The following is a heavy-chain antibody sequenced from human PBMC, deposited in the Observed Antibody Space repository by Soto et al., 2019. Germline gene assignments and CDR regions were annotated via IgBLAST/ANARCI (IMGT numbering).Heavy chain of an antibody. Sequence: SVKVSCKASGGTFSSYAISWVRQAPGQGLEWMGGIIPIFGTANYAQKLQGRVTITADESTSTAYMELSSLRSEDTAVYYCARRYCSGGSCNRLIYYYYGMDVWGQGTTVTVS. CDR1: GGTFSSYA. V-gene: IGHV1-69*13. J-gene: IGHJ6*02. CDR2: IIPIFGTA. D-gene: IGHD2-15*01. CDR3: ARRYCSGGSCNRLIYYYYGMDV.